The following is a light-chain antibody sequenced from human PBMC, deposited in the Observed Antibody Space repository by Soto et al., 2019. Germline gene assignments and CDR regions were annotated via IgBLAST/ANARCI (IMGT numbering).Light chain of an antibody. J-gene: IGKJ2*01. CDR1: QSVKSSY. CDR3: QQYVSSLYT. CDR2: GAS. V-gene: IGKV3-20*01. Sequence: EIVLTQSPGTLSLSPGERATLSCRASQSVKSSYLAWYQQKPGQAPRLLIYGASSRATGIPDRFSGSGSGTDFALTSSRLEPEDFAVYYCQQYVSSLYTFGQGTKLDIK.